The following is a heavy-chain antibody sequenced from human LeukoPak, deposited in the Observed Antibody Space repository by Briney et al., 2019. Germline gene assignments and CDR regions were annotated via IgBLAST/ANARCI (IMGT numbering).Heavy chain of an antibody. D-gene: IGHD6-13*01. CDR1: GFTFTSYN. J-gene: IGHJ4*02. Sequence: GGSLRLSCAASGFTFTSYNMNWVRQAPGMGLERVSFISGTGNTIYYADSVKGRFTISRDNAKNSLYLQMNSLRDEDTAVYYCARGSGSSWYVHYYFDYWGQGTLVTVSS. CDR2: ISGTGNTI. V-gene: IGHV3-48*02. CDR3: ARGSGSSWYVHYYFDY.